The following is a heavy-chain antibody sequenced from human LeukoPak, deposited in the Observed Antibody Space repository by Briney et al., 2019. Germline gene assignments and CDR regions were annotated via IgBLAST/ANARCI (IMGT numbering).Heavy chain of an antibody. D-gene: IGHD2-21*02. Sequence: PSETLSLTCAVSGGSISSGGYSWSWIRQPPGKGLERIGYIYHSGSTYYNPSLKSRVTISVDRSKNQFSLKLSSVTAADTAVYYCASRMPCGGDCYSSEYYWYFDLWGRGTLVTVSS. J-gene: IGHJ2*01. CDR2: IYHSGST. V-gene: IGHV4-30-2*01. CDR1: GGSISSGGYS. CDR3: ASRMPCGGDCYSSEYYWYFDL.